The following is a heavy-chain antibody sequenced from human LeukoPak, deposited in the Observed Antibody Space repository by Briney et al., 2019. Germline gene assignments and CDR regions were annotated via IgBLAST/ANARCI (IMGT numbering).Heavy chain of an antibody. CDR3: ARVIDSGYDPYYYYGMDV. CDR2: ISAYNGNT. D-gene: IGHD5-12*01. J-gene: IGHJ6*02. Sequence: ASVKVSCKASGYTFTSYGISWVRQAPGQGLEWMGWISAYNGNTNYAQKLQGRVTMTTDTSTSTAYMGLRSLRSDDTAVYYCARVIDSGYDPYYYYGMDVWGQGTTDTVSS. V-gene: IGHV1-18*01. CDR1: GYTFTSYG.